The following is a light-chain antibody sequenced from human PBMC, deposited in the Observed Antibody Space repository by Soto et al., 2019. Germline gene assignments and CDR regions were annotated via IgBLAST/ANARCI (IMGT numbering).Light chain of an antibody. CDR3: QQYNNWPYT. Sequence: IVMTQSPATLSVSPGERATLSCRASQSVSSNLAWYQQKPGQAPRLLIYRASTRATGIPARFSGSGSGTEFTLTISSLQSEVSAVFSCQQYNNWPYTFGQGTRLEIK. CDR2: RAS. CDR1: QSVSSN. V-gene: IGKV3-15*01. J-gene: IGKJ2*01.